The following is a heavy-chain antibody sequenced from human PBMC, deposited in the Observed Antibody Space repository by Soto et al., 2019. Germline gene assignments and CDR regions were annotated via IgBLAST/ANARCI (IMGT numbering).Heavy chain of an antibody. CDR3: ARDGLELLRLAWFDP. Sequence: QVQLVESGRGVVQPGRSLRLSCAASGFTFSSYGMHWVRQAPGKGLEWVAVIWYDGSNKYYADSMKGRFTISRDNSKNTLYLPMNSLRAEDTAVYYCARDGLELLRLAWFDPWGQGTLVTVSS. V-gene: IGHV3-33*01. CDR1: GFTFSSYG. J-gene: IGHJ5*02. CDR2: IWYDGSNK. D-gene: IGHD1-7*01.